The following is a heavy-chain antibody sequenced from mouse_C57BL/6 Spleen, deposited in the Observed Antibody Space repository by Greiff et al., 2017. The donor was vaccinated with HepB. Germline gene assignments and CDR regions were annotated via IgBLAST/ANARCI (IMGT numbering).Heavy chain of an antibody. V-gene: IGHV1-62-2*01. CDR3: ARHEPGYDGYYVGAMDY. J-gene: IGHJ4*01. CDR1: GYTFTEYT. D-gene: IGHD2-3*01. Sequence: QVQLKESGAELVKPGASVKLSCKASGYTFTEYTIHWVKQRSGQGLEWIGWFYPGSGSIKYNEKFKDKATLTADKSSSTVYMELSRLTSEDSAVYFCARHEPGYDGYYVGAMDYWGQGTSVTVSS. CDR2: FYPGSGSI.